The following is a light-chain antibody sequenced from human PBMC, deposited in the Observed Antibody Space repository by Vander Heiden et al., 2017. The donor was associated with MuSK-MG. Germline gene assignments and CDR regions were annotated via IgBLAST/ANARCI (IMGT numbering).Light chain of an antibody. CDR1: SSDVGGYNY. CDR2: DVS. J-gene: IGLJ2*01. V-gene: IGLV2-11*02. CDR3: CSYAGSYNVVV. Sequence: HSALTQPRSVSGSPGQSVTISCTCTSSDVGGYNYVSGYQQETGKAPRLVIFDVSKRTSGVPDRFSGSKYDNTATLTTTGSEEEDEADYYCCSYAGSYNVVVFGGGTKLTVL.